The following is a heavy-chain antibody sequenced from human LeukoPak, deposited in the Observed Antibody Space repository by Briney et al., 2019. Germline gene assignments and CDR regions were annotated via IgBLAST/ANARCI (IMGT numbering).Heavy chain of an antibody. Sequence: ASVKVSCKASGGTFSSNAISWVRQAPGQGLEWMGGIIPFFGTANYAQKFQGRVTITADKSTSTAYMELSSLRSEDTAVYYCANSAKGLLWFGYFDYWGQGTLVTVSS. CDR2: IIPFFGTA. V-gene: IGHV1-69*06. J-gene: IGHJ4*02. D-gene: IGHD3-10*01. CDR1: GGTFSSNA. CDR3: ANSAKGLLWFGYFDY.